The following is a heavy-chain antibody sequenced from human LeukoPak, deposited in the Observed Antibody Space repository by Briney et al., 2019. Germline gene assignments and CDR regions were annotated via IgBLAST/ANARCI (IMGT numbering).Heavy chain of an antibody. J-gene: IGHJ5*02. D-gene: IGHD2-15*01. CDR3: AREGIFGYLTPFDP. CDR1: GYTFTSYA. CDR2: INTNTGNP. Sequence: GASVKVSCKASGYTFTSYAMNWVRQAPGQGLEWMGWINTNTGNPTYAQGFTGRFVFSLDTSVSTAYLQISSLKAEDTAVYYCAREGIFGYLTPFDPWGQGTLVTVSS. V-gene: IGHV7-4-1*02.